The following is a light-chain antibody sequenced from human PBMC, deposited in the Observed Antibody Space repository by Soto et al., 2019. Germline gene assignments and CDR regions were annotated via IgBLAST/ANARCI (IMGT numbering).Light chain of an antibody. CDR2: AAS. CDR1: QDISSW. CDR3: QQANSFPIT. V-gene: IGKV1-12*01. Sequence: DIQMTQSPSSLSASVGDRVTITCRASQDISSWLVWYQKKPGKAPKLLIYAASSLQGGVPSRFSGSGSGTDFTLTISSMQPEDFATYYCQQANSFPITFGQATRLEIK. J-gene: IGKJ5*01.